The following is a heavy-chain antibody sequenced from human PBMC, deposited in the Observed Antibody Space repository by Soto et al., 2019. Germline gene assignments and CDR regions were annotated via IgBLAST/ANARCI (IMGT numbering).Heavy chain of an antibody. J-gene: IGHJ4*02. Sequence: GGSLRLSCVASGFTLSSYAMNWVRQSPGKGLEWVSDISGSGGTTYYADSVKGRFTIPRDNSKNTLYLQMNSLRAEDTAVYYCAKDWFSGSGSPPDYWGQGTLVTVSS. D-gene: IGHD3-10*01. V-gene: IGHV3-23*01. CDR1: GFTLSSYA. CDR3: AKDWFSGSGSPPDY. CDR2: ISGSGGTT.